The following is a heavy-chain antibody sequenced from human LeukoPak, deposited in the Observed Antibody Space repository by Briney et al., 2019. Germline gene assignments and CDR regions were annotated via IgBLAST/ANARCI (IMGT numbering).Heavy chain of an antibody. J-gene: IGHJ4*02. CDR3: TTSGGAF. V-gene: IGHV3-7*02. Sequence: PGRSLRLSCAASGFTFSSYWMIWVRQAPAQGLEWVANIKPDGSEAYYVDSVRGRFTISRDNAKKSLSLQMSSLRGEDTAVYYCTTSGGAFWGQGIHVTVSS. D-gene: IGHD6-25*01. CDR2: IKPDGSEA. CDR1: GFTFSSYW.